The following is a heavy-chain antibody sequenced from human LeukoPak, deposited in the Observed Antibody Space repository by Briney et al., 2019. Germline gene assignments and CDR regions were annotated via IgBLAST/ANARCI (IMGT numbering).Heavy chain of an antibody. CDR3: ASGSGWVFFN. CDR1: GFTFSSYS. D-gene: IGHD6-19*01. J-gene: IGHJ4*02. V-gene: IGHV3-48*04. Sequence: GGSLRLSCAASGFTFSSYSMNWVRQAPGKGLEWVSYISSSSSNIYYADSVKGRFTISRDNARNSQFLQMNSLRAEDTAVYYCASGSGWVFFNWGQGTLVTVSS. CDR2: ISSSSSNI.